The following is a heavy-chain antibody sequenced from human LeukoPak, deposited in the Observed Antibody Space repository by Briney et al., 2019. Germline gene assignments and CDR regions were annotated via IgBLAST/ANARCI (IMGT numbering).Heavy chain of an antibody. CDR3: ARRVSTVY. CDR2: ISSSGGTT. J-gene: IGHJ4*02. Sequence: GGSLRLSCVASGFTFSSYAMHWVRQAPGKGLEYVAVISSSGGTTYYANSVKGRFTISRDNSKKTLYLQMGSLRPEDMAVYYCARRVSTVYWGQGTLVTVSS. D-gene: IGHD4-11*01. CDR1: GFTFSSYA. V-gene: IGHV3-64*01.